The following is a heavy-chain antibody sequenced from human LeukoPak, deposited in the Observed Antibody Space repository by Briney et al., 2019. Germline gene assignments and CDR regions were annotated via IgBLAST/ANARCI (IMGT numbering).Heavy chain of an antibody. J-gene: IGHJ6*02. CDR1: GDSISPYY. CDR2: IYYSGST. CDR3: ARGFYSNYYGLDV. Sequence: PSETLSLTCTVSGDSISPYYWSWIRQPPGKGLEWIGYIYYSGSTDYNPSLKSRVTISEDTSKNRLSLRLSSVTAADTAVYYCARGFYSNYYGLDVWGQGTTVTVSS. D-gene: IGHD6-13*01. V-gene: IGHV4-59*01.